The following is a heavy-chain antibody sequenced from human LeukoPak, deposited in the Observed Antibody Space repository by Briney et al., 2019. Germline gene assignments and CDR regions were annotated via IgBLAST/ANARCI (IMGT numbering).Heavy chain of an antibody. CDR2: ISYSGST. CDR3: ARHAAGTTYDY. CDR1: GGSISSYY. Sequence: SETLSLTCTVSGGSISSYYWSWIRQPPGKGLEWIGYISYSGSTNYNSSLKSRVTMSVDTSKNQFSLILSSVTAAETAFYYCARHAAGTTYDYWGQGILVTVSS. D-gene: IGHD4-17*01. J-gene: IGHJ4*02. V-gene: IGHV4-59*08.